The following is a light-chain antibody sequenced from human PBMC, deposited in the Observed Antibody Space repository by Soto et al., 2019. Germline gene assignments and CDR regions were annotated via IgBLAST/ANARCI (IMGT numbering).Light chain of an antibody. CDR3: SSYTSSSTLVV. V-gene: IGLV2-14*01. CDR2: DDS. CDR1: SSDVGGYNY. Sequence: QSALTQPASVSGSPGQSITISCTGTSSDVGGYNYVSWYQQHPGKAPKLMIYDDSNRPSGVSNRFSGSKSGNTASLTISGLQAEDEADCYCSSYTSSSTLVVFGGGTKLTVL. J-gene: IGLJ2*01.